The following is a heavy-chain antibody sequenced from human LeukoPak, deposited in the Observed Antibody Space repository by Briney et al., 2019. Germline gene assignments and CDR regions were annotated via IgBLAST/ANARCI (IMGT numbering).Heavy chain of an antibody. CDR1: GGSFSGYY. CDR2: INHSGST. Sequence: SETLSLTCAVCGGSFSGYYWSWIRQPPGKGLEWIGEINHSGSTNYNPSLKSRVTISVDTSKNQFSLKLSSVTAADTAVYYCARGPRHYYGSGSFADYWGQGTPVTVSS. J-gene: IGHJ4*02. V-gene: IGHV4-34*01. CDR3: ARGPRHYYGSGSFADY. D-gene: IGHD3-10*01.